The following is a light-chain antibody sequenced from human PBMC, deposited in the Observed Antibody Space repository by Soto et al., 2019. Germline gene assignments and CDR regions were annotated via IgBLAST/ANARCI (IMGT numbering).Light chain of an antibody. Sequence: IVLTQSPATLSLSPGEKATLSCRASQSVGSFLAWYHQKRGQAPRLLIYDAFNRATGIPARFSGSGSGTAFTLSSSGLEAENFTVYYCQQRTSWPGTFGQGTKVPIK. V-gene: IGKV3-11*01. J-gene: IGKJ1*01. CDR2: DAF. CDR1: QSVGSF. CDR3: QQRTSWPGT.